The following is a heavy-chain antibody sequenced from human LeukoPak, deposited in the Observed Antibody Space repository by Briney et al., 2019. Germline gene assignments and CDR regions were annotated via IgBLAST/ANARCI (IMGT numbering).Heavy chain of an antibody. CDR2: IYSGGST. CDR3: ARGIAVAGNLNWSQLRLNNWFDP. CDR1: GFTVSSNY. Sequence: GGSLRLSCAASGFTVSSNYMSWVRQAPGKGLEWVSVIYSGGSTYYADSVKGRFTISRDNAKNSLYLQMNSLRAEDTAVYYCARGIAVAGNLNWSQLRLNNWFDPWGQGTLVTVSS. D-gene: IGHD6-19*01. V-gene: IGHV3-53*01. J-gene: IGHJ5*02.